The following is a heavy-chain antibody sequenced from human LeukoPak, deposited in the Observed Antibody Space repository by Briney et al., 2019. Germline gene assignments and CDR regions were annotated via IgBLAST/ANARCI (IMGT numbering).Heavy chain of an antibody. D-gene: IGHD6-6*01. CDR2: GHYSGST. CDR1: GDSISSYY. Sequence: SETLSLTCTVSGDSISSYYWSWIRQSPGKGLEWIGYGHYSGSTNYNPSLKSRVTMSVDTSKNQFSLKLSSVTAADTAVYYCAGGSTRPDFWGQGTLVTVSS. V-gene: IGHV4-59*01. J-gene: IGHJ4*02. CDR3: AGGSTRPDF.